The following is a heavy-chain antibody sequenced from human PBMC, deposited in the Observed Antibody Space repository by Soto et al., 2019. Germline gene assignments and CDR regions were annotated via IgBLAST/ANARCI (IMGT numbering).Heavy chain of an antibody. CDR1: GGSISSYY. V-gene: IGHV4-59*01. CDR3: ARRYGASFDY. Sequence: SETLSLTCTVSGGSISSYYWSWIRQPPGKGLEWIGYIYYSGSTNYNPSLKSRVTISVDTSKNQFSLKLSSVTAADTAVYYCARRYGASFDYWGQAPLVTVSS. J-gene: IGHJ4*02. CDR2: IYYSGST. D-gene: IGHD4-17*01.